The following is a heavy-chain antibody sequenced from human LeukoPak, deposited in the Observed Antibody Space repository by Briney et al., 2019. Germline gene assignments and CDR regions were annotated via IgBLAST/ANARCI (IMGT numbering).Heavy chain of an antibody. D-gene: IGHD3-22*01. Sequence: SETLSLTCTVSGGPISSYYWSWIRQPPGKGLEWIGYIYYSGSTNYNPSLKSRVTISVDTSKNQFSLKLSSVTAADTAVYYCAGERDYYYDSSGHFDYWGQGTLVTVSS. CDR3: AGERDYYYDSSGHFDY. J-gene: IGHJ4*02. CDR1: GGPISSYY. V-gene: IGHV4-59*13. CDR2: IYYSGST.